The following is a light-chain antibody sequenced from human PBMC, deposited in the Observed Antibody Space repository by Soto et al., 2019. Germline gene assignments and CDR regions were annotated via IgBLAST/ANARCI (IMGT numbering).Light chain of an antibody. CDR2: EVS. V-gene: IGLV2-14*01. CDR3: SSYTTTSTLGV. J-gene: IGLJ2*01. CDR1: SSDVGGYNY. Sequence: QSALTQPASVSGSPGQSITLSCSGTSSDVGGYNYVSWYQQHPGKAPKLMIYEVSNRPSGVSNRFSGSKSGNTASLTISGLQADDEVDYYCSSYTTTSTLGVFGGGTKLTVL.